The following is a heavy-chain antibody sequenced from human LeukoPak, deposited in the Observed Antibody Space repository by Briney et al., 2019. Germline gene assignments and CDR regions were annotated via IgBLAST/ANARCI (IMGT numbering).Heavy chain of an antibody. V-gene: IGHV3-48*04. CDR2: ISSSGSTI. J-gene: IGHJ4*02. Sequence: PGGSLRLSCAASGFTFKSYSMNWIRQAPGKGLEWVSYISSSGSTIYYADSVKGRFTISRDNAKNSLYLQMNSLRAEDTAVYYCARSRLTVTTRGLVDYWGQGTLVTVSS. CDR3: ARSRLTVTTRGLVDY. CDR1: GFTFKSYS. D-gene: IGHD4-17*01.